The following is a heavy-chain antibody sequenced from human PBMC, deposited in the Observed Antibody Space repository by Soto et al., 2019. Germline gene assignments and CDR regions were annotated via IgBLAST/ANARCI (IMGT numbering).Heavy chain of an antibody. Sequence: SETLSLTCTVSGGSISSYYWSWIRQPPGKGLEWIGYIYYSGSTNYNPSLKSRVTISVDTSKNQFSLKLSSVTAADTAVYYCARGTEQEGYFDYWGQGTLVTVSS. CDR1: GGSISSYY. CDR2: IYYSGST. D-gene: IGHD6-13*01. CDR3: ARGTEQEGYFDY. J-gene: IGHJ4*02. V-gene: IGHV4-59*01.